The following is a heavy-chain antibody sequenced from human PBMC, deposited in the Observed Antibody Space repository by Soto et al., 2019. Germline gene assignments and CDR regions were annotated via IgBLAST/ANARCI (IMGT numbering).Heavy chain of an antibody. V-gene: IGHV3-23*01. CDR1: GFTFSSYA. CDR3: AKDLAPDFCSGYYSIL. CDR2: ISGSGGST. Sequence: GGSLRLSCAASGFTFSSYAMSWVRQAPGKGLEWVSAISGSGGSTYYADSVKGRFTISRDNSKNTLYLQMNSLRAEDTAVYYCAKDLAPDFCSGYYSILWGQGTLVTVSS. J-gene: IGHJ4*02. D-gene: IGHD3-3*01.